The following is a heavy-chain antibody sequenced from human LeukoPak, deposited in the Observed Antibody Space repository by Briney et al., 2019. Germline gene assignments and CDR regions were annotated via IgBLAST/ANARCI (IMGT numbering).Heavy chain of an antibody. D-gene: IGHD1-26*01. CDR3: ERGRGYSGSGGDY. CDR1: GYTFTSYD. V-gene: IGHV1-8*01. Sequence: ASVKVSCKASGYTFTSYDINWVRQATGQGLEWMGWMNPNSGNTGYAQKFQGRVTITRNTSISTAYMELSSLRSDDTAVYYCERGRGYSGSGGDYWGQGTLVTVSS. CDR2: MNPNSGNT. J-gene: IGHJ4*02.